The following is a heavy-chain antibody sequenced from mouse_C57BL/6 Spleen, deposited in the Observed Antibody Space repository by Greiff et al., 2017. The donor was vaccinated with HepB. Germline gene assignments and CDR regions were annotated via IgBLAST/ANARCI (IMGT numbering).Heavy chain of an antibody. CDR2: IYPGDGDT. CDR3: ATPYYGSSFAY. J-gene: IGHJ3*01. Sequence: VQLQQSGPELVKPGASVKISCKASGYAFSSSWMNWVKQRPGKGLEWIGRIYPGDGDTNYNGKFKGKATLTADKSSSTAYMQLSSLTSEDSAVYFCATPYYGSSFAYWGQGTLVTVSA. V-gene: IGHV1-82*01. CDR1: GYAFSSSW. D-gene: IGHD1-1*01.